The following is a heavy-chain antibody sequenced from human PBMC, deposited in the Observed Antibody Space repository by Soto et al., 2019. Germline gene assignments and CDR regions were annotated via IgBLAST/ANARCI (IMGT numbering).Heavy chain of an antibody. J-gene: IGHJ5*02. CDR3: ARMPYYYESSGYSYDWYDP. V-gene: IGHV5-51*01. Sequence: GESLKISCKGSGYSFTSYWIGWVRQMPGKGLEWMGIIYPGDSDTRYSPSFQGQVTISADKSISTAYLQWSSLKASDTAMYYCARMPYYYESSGYSYDWYDPWRQGTLVTVSS. CDR1: GYSFTSYW. CDR2: IYPGDSDT. D-gene: IGHD3-22*01.